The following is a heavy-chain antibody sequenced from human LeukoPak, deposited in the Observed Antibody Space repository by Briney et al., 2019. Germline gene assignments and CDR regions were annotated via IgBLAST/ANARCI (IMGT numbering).Heavy chain of an antibody. CDR3: ASSPSHYYYMDV. CDR2: IYTSGST. V-gene: IGHV4-4*09. J-gene: IGHJ6*03. Sequence: SETLSLTCTVSGGSISSYYWSWIRQPPGKGLEWIGYIYTSGSTNYNPPLKSRVTISVDTSKNQFSLKLSSVTAADTAVYYCASSPSHYYYMDVWGKGTTVTVSS. CDR1: GGSISSYY.